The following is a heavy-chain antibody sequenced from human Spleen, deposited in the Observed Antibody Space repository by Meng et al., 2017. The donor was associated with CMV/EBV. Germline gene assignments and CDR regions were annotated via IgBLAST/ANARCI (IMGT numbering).Heavy chain of an antibody. CDR1: YNFPGYY. D-gene: IGHD3-9*01. Sequence: YNFPGYYIRWVRQAAGHGLEWVGWINPNSGATNFAQQFQGRVTMTSDTSISTAYMELSSLRSDDTAVYYCAREYYDILTTYQGWFDPWGQGTLVTVSS. CDR3: AREYYDILTTYQGWFDP. J-gene: IGHJ5*02. V-gene: IGHV1-2*02. CDR2: INPNSGAT.